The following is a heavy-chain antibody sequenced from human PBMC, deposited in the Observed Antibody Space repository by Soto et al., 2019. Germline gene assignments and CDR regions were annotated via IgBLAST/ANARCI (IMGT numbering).Heavy chain of an antibody. CDR2: IGSSGGYI. D-gene: IGHD2-2*01. CDR1: GFIFSDFS. V-gene: IGHV3-21*01. J-gene: IGHJ6*02. CDR3: AREKKHQSLGGRFGMDV. Sequence: LRLSCAVSGFIFSDFSMNWVRQAPGKGLEWVASIGSSGGYIFYADSVKGRFTISRDNAKKSLDLQINSLRAEDTAVYYCAREKKHQSLGGRFGMDVWGQGTTVTVSS.